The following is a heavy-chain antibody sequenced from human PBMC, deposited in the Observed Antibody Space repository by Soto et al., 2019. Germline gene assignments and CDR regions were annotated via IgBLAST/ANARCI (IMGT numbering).Heavy chain of an antibody. CDR2: ISYDGSNK. V-gene: IGHV3-30*18. Sequence: GMHWVRQAPGKGLEWVAVISYDGSNKYYADSVKGRFTISRDNSKNTLYLQMNSLRAEDTAVYYCAKDFKYYGSGSYFWCDYWGQGXLVTVYS. J-gene: IGHJ4*02. D-gene: IGHD3-10*01. CDR3: AKDFKYYGSGSYFWCDY. CDR1: G.